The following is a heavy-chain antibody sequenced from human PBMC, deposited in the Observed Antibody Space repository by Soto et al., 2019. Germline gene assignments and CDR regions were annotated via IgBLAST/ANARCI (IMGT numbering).Heavy chain of an antibody. CDR2: ISYDGSNK. CDR1: GFTFSSYA. CDR3: ARDRIVVVPAAINQYNYYYYYGMDV. J-gene: IGHJ6*02. D-gene: IGHD2-2*01. V-gene: IGHV3-30-3*01. Sequence: PGGSLRLSCAASGFTFSSYAMHWVRQAPGKGLEWVAVISYDGSNKYYADSVKGRFTISRDNSKNTLYLQMNSLRAEDTAVYYCARDRIVVVPAAINQYNYYYYYGMDVWGQGTTVTVS.